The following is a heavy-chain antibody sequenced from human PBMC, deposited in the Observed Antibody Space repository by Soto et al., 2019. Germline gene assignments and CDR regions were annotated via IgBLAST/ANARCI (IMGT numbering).Heavy chain of an antibody. CDR1: GYTFTSYD. Sequence: ASVKVSCKASGYTFTSYDINWVRQATGQGLEWMGRMNPNSGNTGYAQKFQGRVTMTRDTSTSTAYMELSSLRSEDTAVYYCARNRNSGFLYYYGLDVWGQGTTVTVSS. CDR3: ARNRNSGFLYYYGLDV. V-gene: IGHV1-8*01. CDR2: MNPNSGNT. D-gene: IGHD4-4*01. J-gene: IGHJ6*02.